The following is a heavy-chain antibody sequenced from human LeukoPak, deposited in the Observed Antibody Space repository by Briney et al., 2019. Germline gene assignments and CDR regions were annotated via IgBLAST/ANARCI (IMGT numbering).Heavy chain of an antibody. J-gene: IGHJ6*03. D-gene: IGHD6-13*01. V-gene: IGHV4-34*01. CDR3: ARGKSWDYYYYYMDV. CDR1: GGSFSGYY. Sequence: SETLSLTCAVYGGSFSGYYWSWIRQPPGKGLEWIGEINHSGSTNYNPSLKSRVTISVDTSKNQFSLKLSSVTAADTAVYYCARGKSWDYYYYYMDVWGKGTTVTVSS. CDR2: INHSGST.